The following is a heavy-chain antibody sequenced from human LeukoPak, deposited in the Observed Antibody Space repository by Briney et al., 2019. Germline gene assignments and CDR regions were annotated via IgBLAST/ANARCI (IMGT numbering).Heavy chain of an antibody. D-gene: IGHD3-3*01. CDR3: ASPSNLEWGAFDI. J-gene: IGHJ3*02. Sequence: SETLSLTCTVSGGSISSYYWSWIRQPPGKGLEWIGYIYYSGSTNYNPSLKSRVTISVDTSKNQFSLKLSSVTAADTAVYYYASPSNLEWGAFDIWGQGTMVTVSS. V-gene: IGHV4-59*01. CDR1: GGSISSYY. CDR2: IYYSGST.